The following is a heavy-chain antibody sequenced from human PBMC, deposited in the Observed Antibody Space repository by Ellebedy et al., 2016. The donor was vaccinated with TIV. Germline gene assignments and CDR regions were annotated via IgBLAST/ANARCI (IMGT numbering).Heavy chain of an antibody. Sequence: GESLKISXAASGFTFSNYAMSWVRQAPGKGLEWVANIKQDGSEKYYVDSVKGRFTISRDNAKNSLYLQMNSLTAEDTAVYYCARGDDSSGWYGGLGYWGQGTLVTVSS. V-gene: IGHV3-7*03. CDR2: IKQDGSEK. D-gene: IGHD6-13*01. CDR3: ARGDDSSGWYGGLGY. J-gene: IGHJ4*02. CDR1: GFTFSNYA.